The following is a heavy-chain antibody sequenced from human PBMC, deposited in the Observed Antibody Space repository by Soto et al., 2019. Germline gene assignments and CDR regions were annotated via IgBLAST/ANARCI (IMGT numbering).Heavy chain of an antibody. J-gene: IGHJ6*04. CDR3: ARDRWGSGMDV. Sequence: EVQLVESGGGLVLPGGSLRLSCAASGFTFSSYSMNWVRQVPGKGLEWVSYISSSTIYYADSVKGRFTISRDNAKNSLYLHMNSLRAEDTAVYYCARDRWGSGMDVWGKGTTGTVSS. D-gene: IGHD7-27*01. CDR2: ISSSTI. CDR1: GFTFSSYS. V-gene: IGHV3-48*01.